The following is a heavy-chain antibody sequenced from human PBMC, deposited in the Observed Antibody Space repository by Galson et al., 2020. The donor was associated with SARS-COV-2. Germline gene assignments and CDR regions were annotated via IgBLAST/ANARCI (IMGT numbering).Heavy chain of an antibody. J-gene: IGHJ4*02. CDR2: ISGSGGST. CDR3: AKTQQWLAPFYFDY. Sequence: GKGLEWVSGISGSGGSTQYADSVKGRFIISRDNSNNTLYLQMSSLRGEDTATYYCAKTQQWLAPFYFDYWGQGTLVTVSS. V-gene: IGHV3-23*01. D-gene: IGHD6-19*01.